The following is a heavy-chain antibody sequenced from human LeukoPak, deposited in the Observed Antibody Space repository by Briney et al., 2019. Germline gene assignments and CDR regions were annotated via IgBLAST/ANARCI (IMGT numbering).Heavy chain of an antibody. J-gene: IGHJ4*02. CDR2: ISYDGSNK. CDR3: AAVEMATIGPFDY. V-gene: IGHV3-30*03. D-gene: IGHD5-24*01. CDR1: GFTFSSYG. Sequence: GGSLRLSCAASGFTFSSYGMHWVRQAPGKGLEWVAVISYDGSNKYYADSVKGRFTISRDNSKNTLYLRMNSLKAEDTAVYYCAAVEMATIGPFDYWGQGTLVTVSS.